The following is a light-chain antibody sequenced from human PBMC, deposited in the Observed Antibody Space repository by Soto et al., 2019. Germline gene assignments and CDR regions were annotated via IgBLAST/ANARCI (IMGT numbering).Light chain of an antibody. CDR2: AAS. V-gene: IGKV1-39*01. Sequence: DIQMTQAPSSLSASVGDRVTITCWSSQSISSYLNCYQQKPVKAPKLLIYAASSLQSGVPSRFSGSGSGTDFTLTISSLRPEDFANYYCRQSYSTPWTLGQGTKVEIK. CDR3: RQSYSTPWT. J-gene: IGKJ1*01. CDR1: QSISSY.